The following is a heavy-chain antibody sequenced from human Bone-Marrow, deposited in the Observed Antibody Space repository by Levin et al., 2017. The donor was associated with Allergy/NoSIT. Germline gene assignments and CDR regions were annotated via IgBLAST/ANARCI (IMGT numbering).Heavy chain of an antibody. D-gene: IGHD1-26*01. J-gene: IGHJ4*02. V-gene: IGHV4-31*03. CDR1: GDSITGGGLY. CDR3: ARTNAVGGTRFDF. Sequence: KTSETLSLTCTVSGDSITGGGLYWSWIRQHPGKGLEWIGDVSYTGHTYYNPSFESRFSMSVETSENQFSLTVTSITAADTAVYYCARTNAVGGTRFDFWGLGALVTVSS. CDR2: VSYTGHT.